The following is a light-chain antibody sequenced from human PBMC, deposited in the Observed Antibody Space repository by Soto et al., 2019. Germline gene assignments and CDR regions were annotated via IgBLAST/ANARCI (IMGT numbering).Light chain of an antibody. CDR1: QDISSF. CDR2: SAS. J-gene: IGKJ2*01. CDR3: QRTYNAPYT. V-gene: IGKV1-27*01. Sequence: DIQLTQSPSSLSTSVRDRVTIPCRVSQDISSFLNWNRQKPGKGPEFLIYSASKLQSGVPSRFSGSGSGTDFILTISSLQPEDVATYYGQRTYNAPYTFGQGTKLEIK.